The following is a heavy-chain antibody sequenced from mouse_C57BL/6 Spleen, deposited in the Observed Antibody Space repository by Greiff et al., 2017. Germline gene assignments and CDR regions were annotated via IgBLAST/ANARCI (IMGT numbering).Heavy chain of an antibody. CDR3: ARSIYYEGY. J-gene: IGHJ2*01. Sequence: VQLQQSGPELVKPGASVKISCKASGYSFTGYYMNWVKQSPEKSLEWIGEINPSTGGTTYNQKFKAKATLTVDKSSSTAYMQLKSLTSEDSAVYYCARSIYYEGYWGQGTTLTVSS. V-gene: IGHV1-42*01. CDR2: INPSTGGT. D-gene: IGHD2-4*01. CDR1: GYSFTGYY.